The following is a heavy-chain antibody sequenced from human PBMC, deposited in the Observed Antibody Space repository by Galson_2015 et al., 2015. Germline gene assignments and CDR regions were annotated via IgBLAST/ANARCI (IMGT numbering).Heavy chain of an antibody. V-gene: IGHV3-33*01. CDR3: ARDLRAAIFGVGHSYGMDV. CDR2: IWYDGSSE. CDR1: GFTFSSYG. Sequence: SLRLSCAASGFTFSSYGMHWVRQAPGKGLEWVAVIWYDGSSEYYADSVKGRFTISRDNSKNTLYLQMNSLRAEDTAVYYCARDLRAAIFGVGHSYGMDVWGQGTTVTVSS. D-gene: IGHD3-3*01. J-gene: IGHJ6*02.